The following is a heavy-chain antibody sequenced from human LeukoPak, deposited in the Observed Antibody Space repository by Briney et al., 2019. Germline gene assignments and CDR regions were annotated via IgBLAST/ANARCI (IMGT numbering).Heavy chain of an antibody. D-gene: IGHD1-26*01. CDR1: GFTFSDYY. CDR3: ARELKFDSGSPRGY. CDR2: ISSSGSTI. V-gene: IGHV3-11*01. J-gene: IGHJ4*02. Sequence: PGGSLRLSCAASGFTFSDYYMSWIRQAPGKGLEWVSYISSSGSTIYYADSVKGRFTISRDNAKNSQYLQMNSLRAEDTAVYYCARELKFDSGSPRGYWDQGTLVTVSS.